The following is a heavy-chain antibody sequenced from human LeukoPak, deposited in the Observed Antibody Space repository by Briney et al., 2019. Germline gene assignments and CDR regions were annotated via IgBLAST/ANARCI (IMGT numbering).Heavy chain of an antibody. CDR1: GGSISSGDYY. V-gene: IGHV4-30-4*08. CDR3: ARGESPDYYYYYMDV. CDR2: IYYSGST. Sequence: PSQTLSLTCTVSGGSISSGDYYWSWIRQPPGKGLEWIGYIYYSGSTYYNPSLKSRVTISVDTSKNQFSLKLSSVTAADTAVYYCARGESPDYYYYYMDVWGKGTTVTVSS. J-gene: IGHJ6*03. D-gene: IGHD2-2*01.